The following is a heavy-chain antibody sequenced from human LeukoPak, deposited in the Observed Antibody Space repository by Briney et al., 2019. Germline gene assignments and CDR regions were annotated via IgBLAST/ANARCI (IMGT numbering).Heavy chain of an antibody. Sequence: PGGSLRLSCAASGFTFSSYSMIWFRQAPGKGLEWVSSIAGGGGYIYYADSVKGRFTISRDNAKNTLYLQMNSLRAEDTAVYYCAKFRLSNYEILTGYYYYFNSWGQGTLVTVSS. CDR2: IAGGGGYI. D-gene: IGHD3-9*01. V-gene: IGHV3-21*01. CDR3: AKFRLSNYEILTGYYYYFNS. CDR1: GFTFSSYS. J-gene: IGHJ4*02.